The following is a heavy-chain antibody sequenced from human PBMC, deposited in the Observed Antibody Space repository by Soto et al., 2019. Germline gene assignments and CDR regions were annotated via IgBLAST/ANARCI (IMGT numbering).Heavy chain of an antibody. V-gene: IGHV2-70*11. CDR3: ARMGGNRYYFDY. J-gene: IGHJ4*02. D-gene: IGHD2-15*01. CDR1: GFSLSTSGMC. CDR2: FDLDVDK. Sequence: SGPTLVNPTQTLTLTCTFSGFSLSTSGMCVSWIRQPPGKALEWLARFDLDVDKYYNTSLKTRLTISKDTSKNQVVLTMTNMDLVDTATYYCARMGGNRYYFDYWGQGTLVTVSS.